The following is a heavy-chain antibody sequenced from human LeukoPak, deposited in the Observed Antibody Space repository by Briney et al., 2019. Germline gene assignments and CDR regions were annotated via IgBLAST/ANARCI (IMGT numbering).Heavy chain of an antibody. Sequence: ASVKVSCKASGYTFTGYYMHWVRLAPGQGLEWMGWINPNSGGTNYTQKFQGRVTMTRDTSISTAYMELSRLRSDDTAVYYCARDSFPGRYYEGAFDIWGQGTMVTVSS. CDR1: GYTFTGYY. J-gene: IGHJ3*02. D-gene: IGHD3-22*01. CDR2: INPNSGGT. V-gene: IGHV1-2*02. CDR3: ARDSFPGRYYEGAFDI.